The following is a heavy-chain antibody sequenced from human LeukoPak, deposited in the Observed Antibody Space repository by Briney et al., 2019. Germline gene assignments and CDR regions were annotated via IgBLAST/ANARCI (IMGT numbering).Heavy chain of an antibody. Sequence: PGRSLRLSCAASGFTFSSYGMHWVRQAPGKGLEWVAVIWYDGSNKYYADSVKGRFTSSRDNSKNTLYLQMNSLRAEDTAVYYCAREGDYCTNGVCHRPLDYWGQGTLVTVSS. D-gene: IGHD2-8*01. CDR1: GFTFSSYG. CDR2: IWYDGSNK. CDR3: AREGDYCTNGVCHRPLDY. V-gene: IGHV3-33*01. J-gene: IGHJ4*02.